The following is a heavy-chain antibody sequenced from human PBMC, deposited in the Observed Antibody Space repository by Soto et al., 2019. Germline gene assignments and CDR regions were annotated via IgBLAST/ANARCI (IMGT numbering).Heavy chain of an antibody. V-gene: IGHV4-59*01. D-gene: IGHD3-22*01. CDR1: GGSISGYY. J-gene: IGHJ4*02. Sequence: SETLSLTCTVSGGSISGYYWSWIRQPPGKGLEWIGYIYYSGSSNYNPSLKSRVTIPLDTSKNQFSLRLRSVTAADTAVYYCARARYDSSGYYYFDYWGQGTLVTVSS. CDR3: ARARYDSSGYYYFDY. CDR2: IYYSGSS.